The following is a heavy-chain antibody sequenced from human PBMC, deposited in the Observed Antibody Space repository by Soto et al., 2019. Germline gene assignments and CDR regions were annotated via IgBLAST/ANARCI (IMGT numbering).Heavy chain of an antibody. CDR1: GFTFNNYP. J-gene: IGHJ5*02. D-gene: IGHD5-18*01. CDR3: ARLVGYNYVSGRGGWFDP. V-gene: IGHV3-30-3*01. CDR2: ISSDGNNK. Sequence: QVQLVESGGGVVQPGRSLRLSCSASGFTFNNYPMHWVRQAPGKGLEWVAVISSDGNNKYYADSVKGRFTISRDNSKNTLYLQMDSLRADDTALYYCARLVGYNYVSGRGGWFDPWGQGTLVTVSS.